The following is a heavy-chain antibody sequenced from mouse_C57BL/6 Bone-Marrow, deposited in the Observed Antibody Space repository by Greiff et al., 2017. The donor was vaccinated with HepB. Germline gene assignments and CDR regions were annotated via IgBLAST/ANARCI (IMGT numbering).Heavy chain of an antibody. Sequence: QVQLQQPGAELVRPGSSVKLSCKASGYTFTSYWMDWVKQRPGQGLEWIGNIYPSDSETHYNQKFKDKATLTVDKSSSTAYMQLSSLTSEDSAVSYCARRATVVATDFDYWGQGTTLTVSS. V-gene: IGHV1-61*01. CDR1: GYTFTSYW. J-gene: IGHJ2*01. D-gene: IGHD1-1*01. CDR3: ARRATVVATDFDY. CDR2: IYPSDSET.